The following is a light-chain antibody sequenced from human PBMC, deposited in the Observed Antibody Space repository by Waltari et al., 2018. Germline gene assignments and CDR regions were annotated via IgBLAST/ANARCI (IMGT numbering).Light chain of an antibody. V-gene: IGLV2-14*03. CDR2: DVS. CDR1: SSDVGGSNY. J-gene: IGLJ1*01. CDR3: SSYTSSNTYV. Sequence: QSALTQPASVSGSPGQSITISCTGTSSDVGGSNYVSWYQQHPGKAPKPMIYDVSDRPSGVSNRFSGSKSGNTASLTISVLQAEDEADYYCSSYTSSNTYVFGTGTKVTVL.